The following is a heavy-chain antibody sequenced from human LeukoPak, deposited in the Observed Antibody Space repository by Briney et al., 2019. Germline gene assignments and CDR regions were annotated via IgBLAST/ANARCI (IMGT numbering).Heavy chain of an antibody. CDR1: GFIFSNAW. J-gene: IGHJ4*02. CDR3: TTVGPSGSYFPLDY. Sequence: GGSLRLSCAASGFIFSNAWMSWVRQAPGKGLEWVGRITSKTDGGTADYTPPVKGRFTILRDDSKNTLSLQMNSLKTEDTAVYYCTTVGPSGSYFPLDYWGQGTLVTVSS. CDR2: ITSKTDGGTA. D-gene: IGHD3-10*01. V-gene: IGHV3-15*01.